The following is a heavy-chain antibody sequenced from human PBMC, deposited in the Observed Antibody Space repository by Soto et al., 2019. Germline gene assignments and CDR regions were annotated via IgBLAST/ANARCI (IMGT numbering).Heavy chain of an antibody. D-gene: IGHD2-15*01. J-gene: IGHJ4*02. V-gene: IGHV3-33*01. CDR3: ARAVVPFDY. CDR1: GFTFSTYG. Sequence: QVQLVESGGGVVQPGRSLRLSCAAAGFTFSTYGIHWVRQAPGKGLEWVAVIWHDGSNKYYADSVKGRFTISRDNSKNTLYLEMNSLRAEDTAVYYCARAVVPFDYWGQGTLVTVSS. CDR2: IWHDGSNK.